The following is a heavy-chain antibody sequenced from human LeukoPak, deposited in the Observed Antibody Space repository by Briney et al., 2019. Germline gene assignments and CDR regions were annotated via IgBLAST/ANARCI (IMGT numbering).Heavy chain of an antibody. CDR3: ASRIAAAGTGGY. V-gene: IGHV3-23*01. J-gene: IGHJ4*02. D-gene: IGHD6-13*01. CDR1: GFTFSSYA. CDR2: ISGSGGST. Sequence: GGSLRLSCAAPGFTFSSYAMSWVRQAPGKGLEWVSVISGSGGSTYYADSVKGRFTISRDNSKNTLYLQMNSLRAEDTAVYYCASRIAAAGTGGYWGQGTLVTVSS.